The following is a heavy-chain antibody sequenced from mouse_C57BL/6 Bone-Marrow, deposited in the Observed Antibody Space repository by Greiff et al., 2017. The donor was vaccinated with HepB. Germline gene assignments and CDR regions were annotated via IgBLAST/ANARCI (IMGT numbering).Heavy chain of an antibody. CDR3: ARWGPLWDVRYFDV. J-gene: IGHJ1*03. CDR1: GYTFTSYG. D-gene: IGHD4-1*01. Sequence: VQLQQSGAELARPGASVKLSCKASGYTFTSYGISWVKQRTGQGLEWIGEIYPRSGNTCYNEKFKGKATLTADKSSSTAYMELRSLTAEDSAVYFCARWGPLWDVRYFDVWGTGTTVTVSS. V-gene: IGHV1-81*01. CDR2: IYPRSGNT.